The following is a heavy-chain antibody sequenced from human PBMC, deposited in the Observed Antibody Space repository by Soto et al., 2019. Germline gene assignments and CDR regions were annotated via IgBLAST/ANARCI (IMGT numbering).Heavy chain of an antibody. CDR1: GDSISTFY. D-gene: IGHD3-10*01. V-gene: IGHV4-59*01. Sequence: LSLTCTVSGDSISTFYWSWIRQPPGKGLEWIGYIYYTGSTNYNPSLKSRVAMSVDTSKKQFSLKLTSVNAADTAVYYCARQRGNYFDYWGQGSLVTVS. CDR2: IYYTGST. J-gene: IGHJ4*02. CDR3: ARQRGNYFDY.